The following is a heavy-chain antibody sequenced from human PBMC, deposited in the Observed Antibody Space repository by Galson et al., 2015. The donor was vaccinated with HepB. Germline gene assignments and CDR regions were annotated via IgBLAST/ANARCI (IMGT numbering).Heavy chain of an antibody. CDR3: ASAKVGTTYFDY. Sequence: SLRLSCAASGFTFSNYGMHWVRQAPGKGLEWVALISYDGSYKYYEDSVKGRSTISRDQIENTLYLQIDSLRPEDTAVYYCASAKVGTTYFDYWGQGTLVTVSS. V-gene: IGHV3-30*03. CDR1: GFTFSNYG. D-gene: IGHD1-26*01. CDR2: ISYDGSYK. J-gene: IGHJ4*02.